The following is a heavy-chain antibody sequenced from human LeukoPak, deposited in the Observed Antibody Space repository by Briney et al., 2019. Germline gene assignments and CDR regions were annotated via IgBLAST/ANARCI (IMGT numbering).Heavy chain of an antibody. CDR1: GYTFTSYG. D-gene: IGHD3-22*01. J-gene: IGHJ4*02. Sequence: ASVKVSCKASGYTFTSYGISWVRQAPGQGLEWMGWINPNSGGTNYAQKFQGRVTMTRDTSISTAYMELSRLRSDDTAVYYCARSITMIVVVMGYWGQGTLVTVSS. V-gene: IGHV1-2*02. CDR3: ARSITMIVVVMGY. CDR2: INPNSGGT.